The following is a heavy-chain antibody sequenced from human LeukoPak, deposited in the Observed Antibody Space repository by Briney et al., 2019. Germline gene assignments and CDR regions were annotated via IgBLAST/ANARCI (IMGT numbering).Heavy chain of an antibody. CDR1: GFTFSSYS. D-gene: IGHD3-10*01. Sequence: GGSLRLSCAASGFTFSSYSMNWVRQAPGKGLEWVSYISSSGSTIYYADSVKGRFTISRDNAKNSLYLQMNSLRAEDTAVYYCARERGDAFDIWGQGTMVTVSS. CDR3: ARERGDAFDI. J-gene: IGHJ3*02. V-gene: IGHV3-48*04. CDR2: ISSSGSTI.